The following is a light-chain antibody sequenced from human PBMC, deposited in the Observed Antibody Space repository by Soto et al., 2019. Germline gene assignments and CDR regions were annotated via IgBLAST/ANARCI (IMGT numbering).Light chain of an antibody. CDR2: QVS. CDR3: SSYTSSGTWV. CDR1: SSDVGSYNR. V-gene: IGLV2-18*02. J-gene: IGLJ3*02. Sequence: QSALTQPPSVSGSPGQSVTISCTGTSSDVGSYNRVSWYQQPPGTAPKLMICQVSNRPSGVPDRFSGSKSGNTASLTISGLQAEDEADYYCSSYTSSGTWVFGGGPKLTVL.